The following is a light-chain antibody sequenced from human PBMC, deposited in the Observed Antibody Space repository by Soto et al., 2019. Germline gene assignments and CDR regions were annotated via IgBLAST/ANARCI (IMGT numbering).Light chain of an antibody. CDR2: GAS. CDR1: QSISSSF. Sequence: PGERAYLSCWASQSISSSFLAWYQQKPGQAPRLLIYGASSRATGIPDRFSGTGSETDFTLTISRLEPEDFAVYYCQQYDNSPITFGQGTRLEI. CDR3: QQYDNSPIT. J-gene: IGKJ5*01. V-gene: IGKV3-20*01.